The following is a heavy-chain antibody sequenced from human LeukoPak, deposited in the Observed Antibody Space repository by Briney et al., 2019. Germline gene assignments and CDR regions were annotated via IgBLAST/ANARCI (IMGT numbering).Heavy chain of an antibody. J-gene: IGHJ3*02. CDR1: GGSISSYY. D-gene: IGHD1-26*01. CDR2: IYYSGST. CDR3: ARPSLSGNYVYGADAFDI. V-gene: IGHV4-59*01. Sequence: SETLSLTCTVSGGSISSYYWSWIRQPPGKGLEWIGYIYYSGSTNYNPSLKSRVTISVDTSKNQFSLKLSSVTAADTAVYYCARPSLSGNYVYGADAFDIWGQGTLVIVSS.